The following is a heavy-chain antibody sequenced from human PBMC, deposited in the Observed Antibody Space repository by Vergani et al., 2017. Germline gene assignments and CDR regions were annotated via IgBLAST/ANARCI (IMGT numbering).Heavy chain of an antibody. V-gene: IGHV3-7*01. CDR2: IKQDGSEK. D-gene: IGHD1-7*01. CDR1: GFTFSSYW. CDR3: AGGHGITGTLPFDP. J-gene: IGHJ5*02. Sequence: EVQLVESGGGLVQPGGSLRLSCAASGFTFSSYWMSWVRQAPGKGLEGVANIKQDGSEKYYVDSVKGRFTISRDNAKNSLYLQMNSLRAEDTAVYYCAGGHGITGTLPFDPWGQGTLVTVSS.